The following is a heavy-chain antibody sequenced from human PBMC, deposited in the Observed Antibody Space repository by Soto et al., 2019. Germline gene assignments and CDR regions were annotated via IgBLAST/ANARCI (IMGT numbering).Heavy chain of an antibody. Sequence: QVQLVQSGAEVKKPGASVKVSCKVSGYTLTELSMHWVRQAPGKGLEWMGGFDPEDGETIYAQKFQGRVTMTEDTSTDTAYMELSSLRSEDTAVYYCATAQSSSWYISNWFDPWGQGTLVTVSS. CDR3: ATAQSSSWYISNWFDP. J-gene: IGHJ5*02. CDR2: FDPEDGET. D-gene: IGHD6-13*01. CDR1: GYTLTELS. V-gene: IGHV1-24*01.